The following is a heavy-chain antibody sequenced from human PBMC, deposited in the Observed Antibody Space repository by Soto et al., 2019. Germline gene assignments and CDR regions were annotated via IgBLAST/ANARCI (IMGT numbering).Heavy chain of an antibody. V-gene: IGHV1-18*01. D-gene: IGHD6-13*01. CDR2: ISAYNGNT. J-gene: IGHJ6*02. CDR3: ARDRESSSWTYYYYGMDV. CDR1: GYTFTSYG. Sequence: GASVKVSCKASGYTFTSYGISWVRQAPGQGLEWMGWISAYNGNTNYAQKLQGRVTMTTDTSTSTAYMELRSLRSDDTAVYYCARDRESSSWTYYYYGMDVWGQGTTVTVSS.